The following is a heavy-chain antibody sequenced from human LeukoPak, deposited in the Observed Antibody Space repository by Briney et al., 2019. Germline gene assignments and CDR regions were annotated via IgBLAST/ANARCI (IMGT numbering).Heavy chain of an antibody. CDR2: ISYDGSNK. CDR1: GFTFSSYA. J-gene: IGHJ4*02. CDR3: AKSIAAAGTDY. V-gene: IGHV3-30-3*02. D-gene: IGHD6-13*01. Sequence: GGSLRLSCAASGFTFSSYAMHWVRQAPGKGLEWVAVISYDGSNKYYADSVKGRFTISRDNSKNTLYLQMNSLRAEDTAVYYCAKSIAAAGTDYWGQGTLVTVSS.